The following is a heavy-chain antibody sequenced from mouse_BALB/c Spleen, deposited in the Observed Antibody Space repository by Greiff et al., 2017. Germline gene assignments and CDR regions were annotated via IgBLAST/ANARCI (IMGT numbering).Heavy chain of an antibody. CDR2: IDPENGNT. V-gene: IGHV14-1*02. J-gene: IGHJ1*01. D-gene: IGHD2-2*01. CDR3: ARRGLRDWYFDV. Sequence: VQLKESGAELVRPGALVKLSCKASGFNIKDYYMHWVKQRPEQGLEWIGWIDPENGNTIYDPKFQGKSSITAYTTSNTAYLQLSSLTSEDTAVYCCARRGLRDWYFDVWGAGTTVTVSS. CDR1: GFNIKDYY.